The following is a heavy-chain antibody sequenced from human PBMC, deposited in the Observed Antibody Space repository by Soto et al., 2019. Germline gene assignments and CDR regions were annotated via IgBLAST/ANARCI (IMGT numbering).Heavy chain of an antibody. CDR2: IIPMLTVT. Sequence: QVHLVQSGAEVKKPGSSVKVSCKAAGGTFSTYTLIWVRQAPGQGLEWMGRIIPMLTVTNSAQKFQGRVTLTAAKSTNTAFMELTSLRSDDTAVYYCSIGSWSAETFDVWGQGTMVTVSS. J-gene: IGHJ3*01. D-gene: IGHD2-2*01. CDR3: SIGSWSAETFDV. CDR1: GGTFSTYT. V-gene: IGHV1-69*02.